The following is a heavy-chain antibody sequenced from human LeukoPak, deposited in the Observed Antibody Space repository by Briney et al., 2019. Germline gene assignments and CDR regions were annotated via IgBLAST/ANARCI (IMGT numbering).Heavy chain of an antibody. Sequence: SETLSLTCAVYGGSFSGYYWSWIRQPPGKGLEWIWEINHSGSTNYNPSLKSRVTISVDTSKNQFSLKLSSVTAADTAVYYCARDERGFDYWGQGTLVTVSS. CDR3: ARDERGFDY. CDR1: GGSFSGYY. J-gene: IGHJ4*02. CDR2: INHSGST. V-gene: IGHV4-34*01.